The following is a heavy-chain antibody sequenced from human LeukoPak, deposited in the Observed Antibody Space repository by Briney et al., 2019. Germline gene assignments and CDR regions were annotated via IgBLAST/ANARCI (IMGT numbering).Heavy chain of an antibody. D-gene: IGHD3-22*01. Sequence: ASVTVSCKASGYTFTSYAMHWVRQAPGQRLEWMGWISAYNGNTNYAQKLQGRVTMTTDTSTSTAYMELRSLRSDDTAVYYCARTRYYYDSSGYTLNWFDPWGQGTLVTVSS. CDR3: ARTRYYYDSSGYTLNWFDP. CDR2: ISAYNGNT. J-gene: IGHJ5*02. V-gene: IGHV1-18*01. CDR1: GYTFTSYA.